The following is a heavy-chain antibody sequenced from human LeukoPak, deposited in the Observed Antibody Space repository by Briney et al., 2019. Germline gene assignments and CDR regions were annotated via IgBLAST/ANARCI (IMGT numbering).Heavy chain of an antibody. J-gene: IGHJ4*02. V-gene: IGHV3-7*01. D-gene: IGHD6-19*01. CDR1: GFTFSDYW. Sequence: PGGSLRLSCAASGFTFSDYWMSWVRQAPGKGPERVAHMNEDGSRKYFVDSVRGRFSISRDNTENSLYLHMSSLRVEDTAVYYCARTVAGHPHDYFDSWGQRTLVTVSS. CDR2: MNEDGSRK. CDR3: ARTVAGHPHDYFDS.